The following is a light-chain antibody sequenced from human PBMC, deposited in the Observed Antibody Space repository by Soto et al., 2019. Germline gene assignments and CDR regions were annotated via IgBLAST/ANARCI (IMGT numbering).Light chain of an antibody. CDR2: GAS. Sequence: EIVLTQSPGTLSLSPGERATLSCRASQSVSSSYLAWYQQKPGQAPRPIIYGASTRATGIPDRFSGSGSGTEFTLTISSLQSEDFAVYYCQQYNNWPQTFGQGTKVDIK. J-gene: IGKJ1*01. CDR3: QQYNNWPQT. V-gene: IGKV3D-15*01. CDR1: QSVSSSY.